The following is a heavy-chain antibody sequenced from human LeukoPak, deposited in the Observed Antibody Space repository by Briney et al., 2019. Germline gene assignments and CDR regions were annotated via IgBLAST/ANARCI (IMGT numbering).Heavy chain of an antibody. CDR1: GFTFSSYG. D-gene: IGHD3-3*01. J-gene: IGHJ6*02. CDR3: ARGSTYDFWSGYFLQSRYYGMDV. Sequence: GGSLRLSCAASGFTFSSYGMHWVRQAPGKGLEWVAVISYDGSNKYYADSVKGRFTISRDNSKRMLYLQMDSLRAEDTAVYYCARGSTYDFWSGYFLQSRYYGMDVWGQGTTVTVSS. V-gene: IGHV3-30*03. CDR2: ISYDGSNK.